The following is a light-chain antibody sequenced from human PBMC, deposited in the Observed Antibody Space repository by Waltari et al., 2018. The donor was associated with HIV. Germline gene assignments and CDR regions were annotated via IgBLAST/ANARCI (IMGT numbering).Light chain of an antibody. CDR3: SSFTSDATVL. CDR2: QIN. V-gene: IGLV2-14*03. J-gene: IGLJ2*01. CDR1: RSDVGGYKY. Sequence: QSALTQPASVSGSPGQAVNISCTGTRSDVGGYKYVSWYQQHPGKVPKFLIFQINNRAAGVSSRFSGSKAGNTATLTISGLQAEDEADYYCSSFTSDATVLFGGGTKLTV.